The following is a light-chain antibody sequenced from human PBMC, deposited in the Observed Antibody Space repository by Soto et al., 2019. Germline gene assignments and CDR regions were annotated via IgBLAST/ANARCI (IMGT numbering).Light chain of an antibody. CDR3: SSYTSSSPYV. Sequence: QSVLTQPASVSGSPGQSITISCTGTSSDVGGYNYVSWYQQHPGKAPKLMIYDVSNRPSGVSNRFSGSKSGNTASLTISGLQAEYEADYYCSSYTSSSPYVFGTGTKVTVL. V-gene: IGLV2-14*01. CDR2: DVS. J-gene: IGLJ1*01. CDR1: SSDVGGYNY.